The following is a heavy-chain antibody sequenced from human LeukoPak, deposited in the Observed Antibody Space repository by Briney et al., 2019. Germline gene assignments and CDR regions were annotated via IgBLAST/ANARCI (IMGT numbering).Heavy chain of an antibody. CDR3: TRYDSSRFDP. CDR2: IAHDGSRK. V-gene: IGHV3-30*03. CDR1: GFTSSGYG. J-gene: IGHJ5*02. Sequence: GRSLRLSCAASGFTSSGYGMHWVRQAPGKGLEWVTGIAHDGSRKHYADSVKGRFTISRDNSRNTMDPQMNSLRVEDTAVYHCTRYDSSRFDPWGQGTLVIVSA. D-gene: IGHD3-3*01.